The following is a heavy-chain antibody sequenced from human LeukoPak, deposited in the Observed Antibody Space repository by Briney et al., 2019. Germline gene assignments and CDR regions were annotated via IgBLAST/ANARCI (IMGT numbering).Heavy chain of an antibody. CDR3: ARGLFGIAVAGGFDY. J-gene: IGHJ4*02. D-gene: IGHD6-19*01. CDR2: IYYSGST. Sequence: SETLSLTCTVSGGSISSYYWSWIRQPPGKGLEWIAYIYYSGSTNYNPSLKSRVTISVDTSKNQFSLKLRSVTAADTAVYYCARGLFGIAVAGGFDYWGQGTLVTVSS. V-gene: IGHV4-59*01. CDR1: GGSISSYY.